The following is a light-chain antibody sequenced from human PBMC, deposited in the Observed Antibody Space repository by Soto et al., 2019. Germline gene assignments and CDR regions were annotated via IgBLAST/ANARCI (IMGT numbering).Light chain of an antibody. CDR3: QQANSFPIT. CDR2: ASS. CDR1: QDILSW. J-gene: IGKJ3*01. V-gene: IGKV1-12*01. Sequence: DIQMTQSPSSVSASVGDRVTITCRASQDILSWLAWYQQKPGEAPRLLIYASSNLPSGVPSRFSGSGSGTDFTLTISSLQPEDFATYYCQQANSFPITFGPGTRLDIK.